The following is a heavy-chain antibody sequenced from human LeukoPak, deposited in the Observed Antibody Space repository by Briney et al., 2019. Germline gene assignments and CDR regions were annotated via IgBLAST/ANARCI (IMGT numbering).Heavy chain of an antibody. Sequence: SQTLSLTCAISGDSVSSNSAAWNWIRQSPSRGLEWLGRTYYRSKWYNDYAVSVKSRVTINPDTSKNQFSLQLNSVTPEDTAVYYCARNRRTPQGPYYYYYMDVWGKGTTVTVSS. D-gene: IGHD1-14*01. CDR3: ARNRRTPQGPYYYYYMDV. CDR2: TYYRSKWYN. V-gene: IGHV6-1*01. J-gene: IGHJ6*03. CDR1: GDSVSSNSAA.